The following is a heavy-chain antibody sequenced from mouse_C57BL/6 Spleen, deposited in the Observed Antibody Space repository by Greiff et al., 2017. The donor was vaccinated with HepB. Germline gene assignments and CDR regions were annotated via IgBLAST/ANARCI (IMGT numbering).Heavy chain of an antibody. CDR3: TRYYYDYDVGFAY. J-gene: IGHJ3*01. CDR2: IDPETGGT. Sequence: QVQLQQSGAELVRPGASVTLSCKASGYTFTDYEMHWVKQTPVHGLEWIGAIDPETGGTAYNQKFKGKAILTADKSSSTAYIELRSLTSEDSAVYYCTRYYYDYDVGFAYWGQGTLVTVSA. D-gene: IGHD2-4*01. V-gene: IGHV1-15*01. CDR1: GYTFTDYE.